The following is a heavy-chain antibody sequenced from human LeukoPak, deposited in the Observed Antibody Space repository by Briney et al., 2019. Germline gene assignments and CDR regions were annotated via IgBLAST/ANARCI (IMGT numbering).Heavy chain of an antibody. Sequence: SETLSLTCTVSGGSISIYYWGWIRQPAGKGLEWIGRIYTSGSTNYNPSLKSRVTISVDTSKNQFSLKLSSVTAADTAVYYCARWGRFGVYPLGFDPWGQGTLVTVSS. CDR2: IYTSGST. J-gene: IGHJ5*02. CDR3: ARWGRFGVYPLGFDP. CDR1: GGSISIYY. D-gene: IGHD3-3*01. V-gene: IGHV4-4*07.